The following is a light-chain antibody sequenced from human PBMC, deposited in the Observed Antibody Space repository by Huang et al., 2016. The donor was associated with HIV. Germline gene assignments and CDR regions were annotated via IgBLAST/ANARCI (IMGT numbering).Light chain of an antibody. CDR3: QQYNDWPPIT. Sequence: EIVMTQFPDTLSVFPGERVTLSCRASESVSSSLAWYQQKSGQAPRLLIYDASTRATGIPARVSGSGSVTEFTLTINSLVSEDFGVYYCQQYNDWPPITFGQGTRLDMK. J-gene: IGKJ5*01. CDR1: ESVSSS. CDR2: DAS. V-gene: IGKV3-15*01.